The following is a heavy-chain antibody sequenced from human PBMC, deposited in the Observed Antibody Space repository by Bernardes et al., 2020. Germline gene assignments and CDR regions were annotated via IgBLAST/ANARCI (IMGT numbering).Heavy chain of an antibody. V-gene: IGHV4-59*03. CDR2: VFHNGTT. J-gene: IGHJ4*02. Sequence: SEPLSLTCAVSGGSIFGYYWSWIRQPPGKGLEHIGYVFHNGTTNYDPSLKGRVTMSVDTSRRRFSLILSSITAADTAVYYCVAGNGWLDFWSPGSLVTVSS. D-gene: IGHD6-19*01. CDR1: GGSIFGYY. CDR3: VAGNGWLDF.